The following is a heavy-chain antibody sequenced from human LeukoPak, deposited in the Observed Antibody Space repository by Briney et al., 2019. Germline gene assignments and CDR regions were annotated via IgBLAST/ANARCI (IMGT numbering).Heavy chain of an antibody. J-gene: IGHJ4*02. CDR2: INPDSGGT. Sequence: GASVNISCKASGYTFVGHHLHWVRQAPGQGLEWMGWINPDSGGTRYAQKFQGRVTMTRDTSTSTAYMELSRLGSDDTAVYFCARHTSTYLDQWGQGALVTVSS. D-gene: IGHD2-2*01. CDR1: GYTFVGHH. V-gene: IGHV1-2*02. CDR3: ARHTSTYLDQ.